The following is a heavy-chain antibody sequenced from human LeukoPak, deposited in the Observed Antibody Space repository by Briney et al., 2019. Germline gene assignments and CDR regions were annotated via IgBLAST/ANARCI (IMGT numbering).Heavy chain of an antibody. CDR3: VKAWSPRFGGPDY. J-gene: IGHJ4*02. D-gene: IGHD2-15*01. V-gene: IGHV3-23*01. Sequence: GGSLRLSCAASGFTFSNYAMSWVRQAPGKGLEWISAISGSGGSTYYADSVKGRFTISRDNSKNTLYLQMNSLRAEDTAVYYCVKAWSPRFGGPDYWGQGTLVTVSS. CDR2: ISGSGGST. CDR1: GFTFSNYA.